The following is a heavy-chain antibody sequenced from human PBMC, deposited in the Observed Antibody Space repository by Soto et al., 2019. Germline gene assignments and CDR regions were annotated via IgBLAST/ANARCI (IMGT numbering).Heavy chain of an antibody. CDR1: GYTFTTYA. D-gene: IGHD1-26*01. V-gene: IGHV1-18*01. CDR2: ISVYNGNT. CDR3: ARDSVAVRPGWFDP. J-gene: IGHJ5*02. Sequence: VSVKVSCKASGYTFTTYAINWVRQAPGQGLEWMGWISVYNGNTNYAQKFQDRVTMSTDTSTNTAFMELRSLRSDDTAVYFCARDSVAVRPGWFDPWGQGTLVTVSS.